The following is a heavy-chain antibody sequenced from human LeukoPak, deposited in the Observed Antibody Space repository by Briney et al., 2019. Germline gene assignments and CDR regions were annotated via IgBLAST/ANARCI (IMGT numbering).Heavy chain of an antibody. V-gene: IGHV3-21*01. CDR2: ISSSSSYI. CDR1: GFTFSSYS. Sequence: TTGGSLRLSCAASGFTFSSYSMNWVRQAPGKGLEWVSSISSSSSYIYYADSVKGRFTISRDNAKNSLYLQMNSLRAEDTAVYYCARDPEWLVLDRVGVLFDYWGQGTLVTVSS. J-gene: IGHJ4*02. CDR3: ARDPEWLVLDRVGVLFDY. D-gene: IGHD6-19*01.